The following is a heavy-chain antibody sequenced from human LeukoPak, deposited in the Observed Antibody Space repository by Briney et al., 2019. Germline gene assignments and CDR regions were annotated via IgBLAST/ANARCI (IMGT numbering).Heavy chain of an antibody. Sequence: QTGGSLRLSCAASGFTFSSYAMSWVRQAPGKGLEWVAVISYDGSNKYYADSVKGRFTISRDNSKNTLYLQMNSLRAEDTAVYYCARVFHIGTFIRGWAEFDYWGQGTLVTVSS. CDR2: ISYDGSNK. V-gene: IGHV3-30*04. J-gene: IGHJ4*02. CDR1: GFTFSSYA. CDR3: ARVFHIGTFIRGWAEFDY. D-gene: IGHD6-19*01.